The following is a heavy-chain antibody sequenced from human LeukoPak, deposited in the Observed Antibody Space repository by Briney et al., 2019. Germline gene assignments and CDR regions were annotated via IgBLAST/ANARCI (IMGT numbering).Heavy chain of an antibody. D-gene: IGHD6-19*01. CDR2: INHSGYT. CDR1: GVPFSNYY. J-gene: IGHJ4*02. CDR3: TRAVAGHPD. V-gene: IGHV4-34*01. Sequence: PSETLSLTRAVSGVPFSNYYWSWVRQSPRQGLEWIGEINHSGYTNYNPSLKSRVTMSIDTSENQFSLRLTSVTAADAGVYYCTRAVAGHPDWGQGTLVTVSS.